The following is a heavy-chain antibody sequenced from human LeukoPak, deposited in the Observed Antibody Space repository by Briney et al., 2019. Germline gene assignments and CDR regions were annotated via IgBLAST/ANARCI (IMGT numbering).Heavy chain of an antibody. V-gene: IGHV4-59*08. CDR2: IYYSGST. CDR1: GASISSYY. CDR3: ARHRATISPFDP. D-gene: IGHD5-12*01. Sequence: KPSHTLSLTCTVPGASISSYYWSWIRQPPGKGLEWIGYIYYSGSTNYNPSPKSRVTISVDTYKTQFSLKLSSVTAADTAVYYCARHRATISPFDPWGQGTLVTVSS. J-gene: IGHJ5*02.